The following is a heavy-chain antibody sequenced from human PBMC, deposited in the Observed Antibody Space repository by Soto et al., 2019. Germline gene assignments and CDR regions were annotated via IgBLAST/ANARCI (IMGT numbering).Heavy chain of an antibody. J-gene: IGHJ4*02. CDR3: ARGISYYDFWSGYYPFDY. CDR2: ISADNGNT. D-gene: IGHD3-3*01. CDR1: GYTFTSYG. V-gene: IGHV1-18*01. Sequence: ASVKVSCKASGYTFTSYGISWVRQAPGQGLEWMGWISADNGNTKYSQKFQGRVTITRDTSASTAYMELSSLRSEDTAVYYCARGISYYDFWSGYYPFDYWGQGTLVTVSS.